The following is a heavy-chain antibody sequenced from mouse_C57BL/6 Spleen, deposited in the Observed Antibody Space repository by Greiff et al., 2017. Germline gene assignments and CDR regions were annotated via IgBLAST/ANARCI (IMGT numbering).Heavy chain of an antibody. CDR1: GYAFSSYW. J-gene: IGHJ4*01. V-gene: IGHV1-80*01. CDR3: ARHDYGDYYAMDY. CDR2: IYPGDGDT. Sequence: QVHVKQSGAELVKPGASVKISCKASGYAFSSYWMNWVKQRPGKGLEWIGQIYPGDGDTNYNGKFKGKATLTADKSSSTAYMQLSSLTSEDSAVYFCARHDYGDYYAMDYWGQGTSVTVSS. D-gene: IGHD2-4*01.